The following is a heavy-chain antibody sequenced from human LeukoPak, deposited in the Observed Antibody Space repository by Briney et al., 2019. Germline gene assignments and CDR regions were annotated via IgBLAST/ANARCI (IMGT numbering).Heavy chain of an antibody. Sequence: SETLSLTCTVSGYSISSGYYWGWIRQPPGKGLEWIGEINHSGSTNYNPSLKSRVTISVDTSKNQFSLKLSSVTAADTAVYYCARGSGHRTYYYGSGSYYRAFDIWGQGTMVTVSS. J-gene: IGHJ3*02. V-gene: IGHV4-38-2*02. CDR2: INHSGST. CDR3: ARGSGHRTYYYGSGSYYRAFDI. D-gene: IGHD3-10*01. CDR1: GYSISSGYY.